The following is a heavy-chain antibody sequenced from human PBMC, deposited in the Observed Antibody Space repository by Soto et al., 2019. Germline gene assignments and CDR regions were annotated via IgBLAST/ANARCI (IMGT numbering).Heavy chain of an antibody. CDR1: GFSLSTSGVG. CDR2: IYWNDDK. V-gene: IGHV2-5*01. J-gene: IGHJ4*02. Sequence: QITLKESGPTLVKPTQPLTLTCTFSGFSLSTSGVGVGWIRQPPGKALEWLALIYWNDDKRYSPSLKSRLTNTKDSSKHQVVHTMTNLDPVDTPTYYCSHRPRDYCSSPGCPLWPWGLYYFGYWGQGTLVTVSS. CDR3: SHRPRDYCSSPGCPLWPWGLYYFGY. D-gene: IGHD2-2*01.